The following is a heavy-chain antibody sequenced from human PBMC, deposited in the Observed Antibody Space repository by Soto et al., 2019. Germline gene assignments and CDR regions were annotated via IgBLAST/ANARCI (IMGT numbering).Heavy chain of an antibody. CDR3: ARDTGTYPYYFDS. Sequence: SETLSLTCTVSGGSISSGQNFWNWIRQSPGKGLKWIGYIHHSGSTYYNPSLKSRLTISVDTSQNQISLRLNSVTAAGTAVYYCARDTGTYPYYFDSWGQGTLVTVSS. CDR2: IHHSGST. CDR1: GGSISSGQNF. D-gene: IGHD2-8*02. J-gene: IGHJ4*02. V-gene: IGHV4-30-4*01.